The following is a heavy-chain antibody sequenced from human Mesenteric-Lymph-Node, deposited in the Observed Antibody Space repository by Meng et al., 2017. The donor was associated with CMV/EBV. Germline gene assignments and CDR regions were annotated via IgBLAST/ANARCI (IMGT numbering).Heavy chain of an antibody. J-gene: IGHJ4*02. CDR1: GFTFSNYA. CDR3: AKDYYHSGSYPDC. CDR2: ISDSGGST. V-gene: IGHV3-23*01. Sequence: GGSLRLSCAASGFTFSNYAMTWVRQAPRKGLEWVSLISDSGGSTYYTDSVKGRFTISRDNSRNTLYLQMNSLRVEDTAVYYCAKDYYHSGSYPDCWGQGTLVTVSS. D-gene: IGHD3-10*01.